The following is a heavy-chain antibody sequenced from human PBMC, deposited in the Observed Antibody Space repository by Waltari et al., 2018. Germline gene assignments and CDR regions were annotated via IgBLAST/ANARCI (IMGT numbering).Heavy chain of an antibody. V-gene: IGHV4-39*01. CDR3: ARTIKGNYFPFDY. J-gene: IGHJ4*02. CDR2: FYYGEST. CDR1: AGYITSSGYY. D-gene: IGHD1-7*01. Sequence: QLQLQESGPGLVKPSETLSLTCTVSAGYITSSGYYWGWIRQPPGKGLEWIGNFYYGESTYYNPSLKGRVTISVDTSKNRFSLKLSSVTAADTAIYYCARTIKGNYFPFDYWGQGTLVTVSS.